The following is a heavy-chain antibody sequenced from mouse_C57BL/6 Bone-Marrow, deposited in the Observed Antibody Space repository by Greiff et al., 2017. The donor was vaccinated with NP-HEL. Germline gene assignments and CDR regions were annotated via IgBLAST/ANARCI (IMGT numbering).Heavy chain of an antibody. CDR1: GFSLTSYA. V-gene: IGHV2-9-1*01. D-gene: IGHD1-1*01. CDR2: IWTGGGT. J-gene: IGHJ1*03. Sequence: QVQLKESGPGLVAPSQSLSITCTVSGFSLTSYAISWVRQPPGKGLEWLGVIWTGGGTNYNSALKSRLSISKDNSKSQVFLKMNSLQTDDTAGYYCARNSVYYGSGGRYWYFDVWGTGTTVTVSS. CDR3: ARNSVYYGSGGRYWYFDV.